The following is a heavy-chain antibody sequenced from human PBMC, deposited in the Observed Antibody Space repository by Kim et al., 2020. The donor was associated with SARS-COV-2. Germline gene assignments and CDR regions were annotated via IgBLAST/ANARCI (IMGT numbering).Heavy chain of an antibody. J-gene: IGHJ4*02. V-gene: IGHV3-15*01. CDR1: GFTFSNAW. Sequence: GGSLRLSCAASGFTFSNAWMSWVRQAPGKGLEWVGRIKSKTDGGTTDYAAPVKGRFTISRDDSKNTLYLQMNSLKTEDTAVYYCTTDGFYGHFRGPGVVVITQDDYWGQGTLVTVSS. CDR3: TTDGFYGHFRGPGVVVITQDDY. D-gene: IGHD3-22*01. CDR2: IKSKTDGGTT.